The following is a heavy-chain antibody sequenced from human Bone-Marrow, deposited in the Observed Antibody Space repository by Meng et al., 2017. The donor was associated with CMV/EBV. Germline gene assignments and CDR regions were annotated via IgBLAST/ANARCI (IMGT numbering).Heavy chain of an antibody. V-gene: IGHV4-59*12. CDR3: ARLGYCSSTSCYTVYYYGMDV. D-gene: IGHD2-2*02. Sequence: SETLSLTCTVSGGSISSYYWNWIRQPPGKGLEWIGSIYYSGSTYCNPSLKSRVTISVDTSKNQFSLKLSSVTAADTAVYYCARLGYCSSTSCYTVYYYGMDVWGQGTTVTVSS. J-gene: IGHJ6*02. CDR2: IYYSGST. CDR1: GGSISSYY.